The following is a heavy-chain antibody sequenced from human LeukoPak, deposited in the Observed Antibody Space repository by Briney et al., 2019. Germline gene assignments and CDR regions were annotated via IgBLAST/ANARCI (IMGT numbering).Heavy chain of an antibody. CDR1: GGTFSSYA. V-gene: IGHV1-69*04. J-gene: IGHJ3*02. CDR2: TIPILGIA. CDR3: ASAYYYGSGSWGPAFDI. Sequence: SSVKVSCKASGGTFSSYAISWVRQAPGQGLEWMGRTIPILGIANYAQKFQGRVTITADKSTSTAYMELSSLRSEDTAVYYCASAYYYGSGSWGPAFDIWGQGTMVTVSS. D-gene: IGHD3-10*01.